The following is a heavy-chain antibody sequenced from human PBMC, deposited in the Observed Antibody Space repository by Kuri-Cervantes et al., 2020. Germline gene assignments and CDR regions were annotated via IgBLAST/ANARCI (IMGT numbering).Heavy chain of an antibody. V-gene: IGHV3-30*19. D-gene: IGHD4-17*01. CDR3: AREGDYGDYVYYYGMDV. CDR1: GFTFSNYG. Sequence: GGSLRLSCAASGFTFSNYGMHWVRQAPGKGLEWVAIISYDGSNKYYADSVKGRFTISRDNSKNTLYLQMNSLRAEDTAVYYCAREGDYGDYVYYYGMDVWGQGTTVTVSS. J-gene: IGHJ6*02. CDR2: ISYDGSNK.